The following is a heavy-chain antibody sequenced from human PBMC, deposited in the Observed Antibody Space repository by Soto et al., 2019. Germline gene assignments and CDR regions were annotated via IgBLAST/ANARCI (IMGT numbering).Heavy chain of an antibody. V-gene: IGHV3-23*01. CDR2: FGVDGVT. CDR3: AKAKGSFDHSGPDQ. J-gene: IGHJ4*02. D-gene: IGHD1-26*01. CDR1: GFSFSNYA. Sequence: EVQLLESGGGLIQPGGSLRLSCVTSGFSFSNYAMSWVRQAPGKGLEWVSGFGVDGVTYYADSVRGRFTISRDNPKNTLHLQMNSLRVEDTALYYCAKAKGSFDHSGPDQWGQGTLVTVSS.